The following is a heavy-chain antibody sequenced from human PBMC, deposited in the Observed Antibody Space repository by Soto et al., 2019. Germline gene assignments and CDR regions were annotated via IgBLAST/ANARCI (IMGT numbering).Heavy chain of an antibody. CDR2: IHSGGST. D-gene: IGHD3-22*01. CDR1: GFTVSSNY. J-gene: IGHJ6*02. Sequence: EVQLVESGGGLVQPGGSLRLSCAASGFTVSSNYMSWVRQAPGKGLEWVSVIHSGGSTYYADSVKGRFTISRHNSKNTLYLQMNSLRAEDTAVYYCARETVTMIVGVYYYYGMDVWGQGTTVTVSS. V-gene: IGHV3-53*04. CDR3: ARETVTMIVGVYYYYGMDV.